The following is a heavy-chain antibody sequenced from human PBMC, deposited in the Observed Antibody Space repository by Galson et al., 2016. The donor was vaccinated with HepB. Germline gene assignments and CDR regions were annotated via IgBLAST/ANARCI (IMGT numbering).Heavy chain of an antibody. CDR1: GFTFSTYA. D-gene: IGHD1-1*01. Sequence: SLRLSCAASGFTFSTYAMHWVRQAPGKGLEWVSVISYDGSNKYYADSVKGRFTISRDNSKNMLYLQMNSLRAEDTAVYYCARELGLPYVEGYFQRWGQGTLVTVSS. V-gene: IGHV3-30-3*01. CDR2: ISYDGSNK. J-gene: IGHJ1*01. CDR3: ARELGLPYVEGYFQR.